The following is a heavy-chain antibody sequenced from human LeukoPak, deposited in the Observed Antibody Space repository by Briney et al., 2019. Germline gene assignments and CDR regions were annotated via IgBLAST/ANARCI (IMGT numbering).Heavy chain of an antibody. CDR2: INLIGGTT. CDR1: GYTFTSYY. Sequence: GASVNVSCKASGYTFTSYYMHWVRQAPGQGLEWMGIINLIGGTTNYAQKFQGRVTITRDTSTSSVYMELSSLRSEDTAVYYCARTTYSSGFDYWGQGTLVTVSS. V-gene: IGHV1-46*01. J-gene: IGHJ4*02. CDR3: ARTTYSSGFDY. D-gene: IGHD6-19*01.